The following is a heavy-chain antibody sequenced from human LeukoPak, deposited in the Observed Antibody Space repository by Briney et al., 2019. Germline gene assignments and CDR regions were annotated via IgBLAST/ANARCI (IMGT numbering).Heavy chain of an antibody. J-gene: IGHJ4*02. CDR2: VIPIFGTA. D-gene: IGHD4-17*01. CDR1: GGTFSSYA. Sequence: SVKVSCKASGGTFSSYAISWVRQAPGQGLEWMGGVIPIFGTANYAQKFQGRVTITADESTSTAYMELSSLRSEDTAVYYCARSERDATVTTDYWGQGTLVTVSS. CDR3: ARSERDATVTTDY. V-gene: IGHV1-69*01.